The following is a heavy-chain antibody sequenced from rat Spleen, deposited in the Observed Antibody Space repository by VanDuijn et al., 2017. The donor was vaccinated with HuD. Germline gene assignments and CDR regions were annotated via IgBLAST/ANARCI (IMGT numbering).Heavy chain of an antibody. CDR1: GFTFSDYN. D-gene: IGHD4-3*01. CDR2: ISYDGSSS. CDR3: ARHNSGYSNWFAY. Sequence: EVQLVESGGGLVQPGRSLKLSCAASGFTFSDYNMAWVRQAPKKGLEWVATISYDGSSSYYRDSVKGRFTISRDNAKSTLYLQMDSLRSEDTATYYCARHNSGYSNWFAYWGQGTLVTVSS. J-gene: IGHJ3*01. V-gene: IGHV5-7*01.